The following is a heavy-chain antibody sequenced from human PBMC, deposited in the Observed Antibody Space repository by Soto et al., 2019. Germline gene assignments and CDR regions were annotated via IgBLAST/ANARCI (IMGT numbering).Heavy chain of an antibody. CDR1: GFSLSTHGVG. CDR2: IYWDDDK. V-gene: IGHV2-5*02. D-gene: IGHD2-15*01. CDR3: AHAMLCCTGGRCAARCDS. Sequence: QITLKESGPTLVKPTQTLTLTCTFSGFSLSTHGVGVGWVRQPAGKALEWLALIYWDDDKRYSASLNSRLTXXKXXPKTPVVLRMTNMDLVDTATYYFAHAMLCCTGGRCAARCDSWGQGTLVTVSS. J-gene: IGHJ4*02.